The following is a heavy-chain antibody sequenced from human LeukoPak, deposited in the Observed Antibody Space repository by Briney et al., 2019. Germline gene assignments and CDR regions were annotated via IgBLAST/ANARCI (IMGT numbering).Heavy chain of an antibody. D-gene: IGHD5-18*01. V-gene: IGHV4-34*08. CDR2: INHSGST. CDR1: GFTFSSHW. J-gene: IGHJ3*02. Sequence: GSLRLSCAASGFTFSSHWMTWVRQAPGKGLEWIGEINHSGSTNYNPSLKSRVTISVDTSKNQFSLKLSSVTAADTAVYYCAGGGKGYSYGPDAFDIWGQGTMVTVSS. CDR3: AGGGKGYSYGPDAFDI.